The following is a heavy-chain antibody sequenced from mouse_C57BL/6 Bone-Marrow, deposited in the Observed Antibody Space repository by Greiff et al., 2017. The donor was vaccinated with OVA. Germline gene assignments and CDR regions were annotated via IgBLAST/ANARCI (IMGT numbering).Heavy chain of an antibody. CDR3: ARLGIYYGYDPYYAMDY. J-gene: IGHJ4*01. D-gene: IGHD2-2*01. CDR1: GYSITSDY. CDR2: ISYSGST. V-gene: IGHV3-8*01. Sequence: EVKLQESGPGLAKPSQTLSLTCSVTGYSITSDYWNWIRKFPGNKLEYMGYISYSGSTYYNPSLKSRISITRDTSKNQYYLQLNSVTTEDTATYYCARLGIYYGYDPYYAMDYWGQGTSVTVSS.